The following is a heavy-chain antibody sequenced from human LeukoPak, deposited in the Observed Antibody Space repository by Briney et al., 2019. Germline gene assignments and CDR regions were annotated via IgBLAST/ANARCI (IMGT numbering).Heavy chain of an antibody. Sequence: ASVKVSCKASGYTFTGYYMHWVRQAPGHGLEWMGWINPNSGATNYAQKFQGRVTMTRDTSISPASMELSSLKPDDTAVYYCAKSLRTFITVPTIFDYWGQGTLVTVSS. CDR3: AKSLRTFITVPTIFDY. J-gene: IGHJ4*02. V-gene: IGHV1-2*02. CDR1: GYTFTGYY. D-gene: IGHD4-17*01. CDR2: INPNSGAT.